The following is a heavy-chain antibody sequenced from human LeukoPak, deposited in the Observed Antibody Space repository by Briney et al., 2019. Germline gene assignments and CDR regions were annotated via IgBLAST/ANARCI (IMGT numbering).Heavy chain of an antibody. D-gene: IGHD3-10*01. V-gene: IGHV3-13*01. Sequence: GGSLTLSCAASDFTFSIYDMHWVRQVTGKGLEWVSGINTAGDTYYSGSVKGRFTISRDNAKNSLYLQMNSLRAGDTSVYYYAARNAYGSGSYESWGQGTLVTVSS. J-gene: IGHJ5*02. CDR2: INTAGDT. CDR1: DFTFSIYD. CDR3: AARNAYGSGSYES.